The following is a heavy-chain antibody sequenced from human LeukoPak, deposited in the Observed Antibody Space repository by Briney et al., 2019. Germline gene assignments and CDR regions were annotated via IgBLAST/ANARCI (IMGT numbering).Heavy chain of an antibody. V-gene: IGHV4-4*09. CDR3: ARLDRFGANYYYMDV. Sequence: SETLSLTCTVSGGSISSYYWSWIRQPPEKGLEWIGYIYTSGNTNYHPSLKSRVTISVDTSKNQFSLKLNSVTAADTAVYYCARLDRFGANYYYMDVWGKGTSVTVSS. CDR1: GGSISSYY. J-gene: IGHJ6*03. CDR2: IYTSGNT. D-gene: IGHD3-10*01.